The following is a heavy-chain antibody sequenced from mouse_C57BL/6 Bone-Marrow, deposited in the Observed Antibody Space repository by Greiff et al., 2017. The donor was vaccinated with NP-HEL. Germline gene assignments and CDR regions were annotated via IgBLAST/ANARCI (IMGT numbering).Heavy chain of an antibody. Sequence: VQLQQSGPGLVQPSQSLSITCTVSGFSLTSYGVHWVRQSPGKGLEWLGVIWSGGSTDYNAAFISRLSISKDNSKSQVFFKMSSLQADDTAIYYCARNSGLYGSSFDYWGQGTTLTVSS. CDR1: GFSLTSYG. CDR2: IWSGGST. CDR3: ARNSGLYGSSFDY. J-gene: IGHJ2*01. V-gene: IGHV2-2*01. D-gene: IGHD1-1*01.